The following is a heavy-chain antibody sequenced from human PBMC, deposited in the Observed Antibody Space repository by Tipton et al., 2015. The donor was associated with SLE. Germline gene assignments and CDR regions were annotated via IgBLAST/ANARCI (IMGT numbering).Heavy chain of an antibody. Sequence: SGFTFSSYGMHWVRQAPGKGLEWVAFIRYDGSNKYYADSVKGRFTISRDNAKNSLYLQMNSLRAEDTAVYYCARSKGGTTGAFDIWGQGTMVTVSS. V-gene: IGHV3-33*01. D-gene: IGHD1-7*01. CDR1: GFTFSSYG. CDR2: IRYDGSNK. J-gene: IGHJ3*02. CDR3: ARSKGGTTGAFDI.